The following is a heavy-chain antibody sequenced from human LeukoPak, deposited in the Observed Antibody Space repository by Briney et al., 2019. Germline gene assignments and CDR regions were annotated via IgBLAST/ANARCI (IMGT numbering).Heavy chain of an antibody. J-gene: IGHJ6*02. CDR3: ARGGMGANSQEYFYYGMDV. V-gene: IGHV3-48*02. Sequence: GGSLRLSCAASGFTFSNFHMNWVRQAPGKGLEWVSYISSSSITMYYADSVKGRFTISRDNAKNSLYLQMNSLRDEDTAVYYCARGGMGANSQEYFYYGMDVWGQGTTVTVSS. CDR1: GFTFSNFH. D-gene: IGHD2-8*01. CDR2: ISSSSITM.